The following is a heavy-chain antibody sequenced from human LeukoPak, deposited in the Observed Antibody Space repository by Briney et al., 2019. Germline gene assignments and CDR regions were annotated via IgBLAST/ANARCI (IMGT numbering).Heavy chain of an antibody. J-gene: IGHJ4*02. CDR3: ARSFYDSSGYYGYEFDY. CDR1: GFTFSSYE. D-gene: IGHD3-22*01. Sequence: PGGSLRLSCAASGFTFSSYEMNWVRQAPGKGLEWVSYISSSGSTIYYADSVKGRFTISRDNAKNSLYLQMNSLRAEDMALYYCARSFYDSSGYYGYEFDYWGQGTLVTVSS. V-gene: IGHV3-48*03. CDR2: ISSSGSTI.